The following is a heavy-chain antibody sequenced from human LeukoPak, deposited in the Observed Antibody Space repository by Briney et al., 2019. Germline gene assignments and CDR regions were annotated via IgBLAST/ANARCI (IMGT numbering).Heavy chain of an antibody. CDR2: ISTYNGNT. D-gene: IGHD2-2*02. Sequence: ASVKVSCTASGYTFTSYGISWVRQAPGQGLEWMGWISTYNGNTNYAQKLQGRVTMTTDTSTSTAYMELRSLRSDDTAVYYCARGGYCSSTSCYMGGDYWGQGALVTVSS. CDR3: ARGGYCSSTSCYMGGDY. V-gene: IGHV1-18*01. CDR1: GYTFTSYG. J-gene: IGHJ4*02.